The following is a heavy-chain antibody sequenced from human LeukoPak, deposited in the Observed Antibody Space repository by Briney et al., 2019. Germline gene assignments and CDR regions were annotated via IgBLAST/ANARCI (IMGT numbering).Heavy chain of an antibody. J-gene: IGHJ4*02. CDR3: ARWTSCGGDCHILDY. CDR2: IYHSGST. Sequence: SGTLSLTCAVSGGSISSSNWWSWVRQPPGKGLEWIGEIYHSGSTNYNPSLKSRVTISVDKSKNQFSLRLSSVTAADTAVYYCARWTSCGGDCHILDYWGQGILVTVSS. CDR1: GGSISSSNW. V-gene: IGHV4-4*02. D-gene: IGHD2-21*02.